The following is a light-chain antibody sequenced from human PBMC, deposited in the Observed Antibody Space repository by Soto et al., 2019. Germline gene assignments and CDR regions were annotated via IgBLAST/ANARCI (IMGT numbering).Light chain of an antibody. CDR2: EVN. V-gene: IGLV2-8*01. Sequence: QSVLTQPPSASGSPGQSVTISCTGTSSDVGGYNYVSWYQQYPGKVPKLMIYEVNKRPSGVPDRFSGCKSGNTASLTVSGLQAEDEADYYCTSYAGGNNVFGTGTKVTVL. CDR1: SSDVGGYNY. CDR3: TSYAGGNNV. J-gene: IGLJ1*01.